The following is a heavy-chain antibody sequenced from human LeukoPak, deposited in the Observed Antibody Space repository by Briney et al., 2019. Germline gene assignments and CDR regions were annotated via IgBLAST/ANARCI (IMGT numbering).Heavy chain of an antibody. J-gene: IGHJ5*02. CDR1: GYTFTSHG. Sequence: ASVKVSCRASGYTFTSHGISWVRQAPGQGLEWMGWTSTYNGQTYYTQKFQGRVIMTTDTSRSTVYLEVRSLRSDDTAVYYCARTGVSGTLLFFHYFDPWGQGTLVPVPS. V-gene: IGHV1-18*01. D-gene: IGHD5/OR15-5a*01. CDR2: TSTYNGQT. CDR3: ARTGVSGTLLFFHYFDP.